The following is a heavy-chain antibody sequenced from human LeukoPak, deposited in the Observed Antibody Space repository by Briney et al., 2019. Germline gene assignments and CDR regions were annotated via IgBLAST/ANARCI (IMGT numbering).Heavy chain of an antibody. D-gene: IGHD5-18*01. CDR1: GYTFTGYY. Sequence: ASVKVSCKASGYTFTGYYMHWVRQAPGQGLEWMGWINPNSGGTNYAQKFQGRVTISADKSISTAYLQWSSLKASDTAMYYCARVDTSRKFDYWGQGTLVTVSS. V-gene: IGHV1-2*02. CDR3: ARVDTSRKFDY. J-gene: IGHJ4*02. CDR2: INPNSGGT.